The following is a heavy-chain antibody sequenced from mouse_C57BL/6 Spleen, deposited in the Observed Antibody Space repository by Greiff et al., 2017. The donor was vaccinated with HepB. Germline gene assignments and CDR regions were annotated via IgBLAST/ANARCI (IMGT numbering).Heavy chain of an antibody. J-gene: IGHJ4*01. V-gene: IGHV14-4*01. CDR3: TTFSEAMDY. CDR2: IDPENGDT. CDR1: GFNIKDDY. Sequence: EVMLVESGAELVRPGASVKLSCTASGFNIKDDYMHWVKQRPEQGLEWIGWIDPENGDTEYASKFQGKATITADTSSNTAYLQLSSLTSEDTAVYYCTTFSEAMDYWGQGTSVTVSS.